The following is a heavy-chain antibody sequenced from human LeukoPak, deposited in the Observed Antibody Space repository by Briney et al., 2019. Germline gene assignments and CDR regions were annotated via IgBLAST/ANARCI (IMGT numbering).Heavy chain of an antibody. J-gene: IGHJ2*01. Sequence: SVKVSCKASGGTFSSYAISWVRQAPGQGLEWMGGNIPIFGTANYAQKFQGRVTITAGESTSTAYMELSSLRSEDTAVYYCARDRVPYYYDSSGYPQTNWYFDLWGRGTLVTVSS. CDR3: ARDRVPYYYDSSGYPQTNWYFDL. D-gene: IGHD3-22*01. V-gene: IGHV1-69*13. CDR2: NIPIFGTA. CDR1: GGTFSSYA.